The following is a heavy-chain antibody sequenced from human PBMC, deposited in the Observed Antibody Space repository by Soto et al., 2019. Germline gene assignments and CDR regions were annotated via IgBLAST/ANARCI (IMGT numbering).Heavy chain of an antibody. J-gene: IGHJ4*02. CDR1: GFSLSTSGVG. CDR3: VHRGRGWYVDY. Sequence: KESGPTLVKPTQTLTLTCTFSGFSLSTSGVGVAWIRQPPGKALEWLALIFWDDDKRYNPSLKSRLSITKNTSKNQVVLTMTNMDPVDTATYYCVHRGRGWYVDYWGQGTLVTVSS. D-gene: IGHD1-26*01. CDR2: IFWDDDK. V-gene: IGHV2-5*02.